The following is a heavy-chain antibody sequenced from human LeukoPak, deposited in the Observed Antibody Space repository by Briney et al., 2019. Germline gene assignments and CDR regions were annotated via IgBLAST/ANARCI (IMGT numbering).Heavy chain of an antibody. CDR1: GYTFTGYY. V-gene: IGHV1-2*06. Sequence: EASVKVSCKASGYTFTGYYMHWVRQAPGQGLEWMGRINPNSGGTNYAQKFQGRVTMTGDTSISTAYMELSRLRSDDTAVYYCARDSTQRYYYDSSGYYYGVDYWGQGTLVTVSS. CDR2: INPNSGGT. D-gene: IGHD3-22*01. CDR3: ARDSTQRYYYDSSGYYYGVDY. J-gene: IGHJ4*02.